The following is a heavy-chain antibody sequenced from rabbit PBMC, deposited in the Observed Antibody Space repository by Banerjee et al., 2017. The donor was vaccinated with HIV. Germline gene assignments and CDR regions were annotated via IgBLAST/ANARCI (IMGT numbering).Heavy chain of an antibody. V-gene: IGHV1S45*01. CDR1: GFSFSNEYV. J-gene: IGHJ4*01. D-gene: IGHD1-1*01. CDR3: ARDEQASGGYVFNL. CDR2: INTSSDTT. Sequence: QDQLEESGGDLVKPEGSLTLTCTASGFSFSNEYVMCWVRQAPGKGLEWIACINTSSDTTWYASWVNGRFTISKTSSTTVTLQMTSLTVADTATYFCARDEQASGGYVFNLWGPGTLVTVS.